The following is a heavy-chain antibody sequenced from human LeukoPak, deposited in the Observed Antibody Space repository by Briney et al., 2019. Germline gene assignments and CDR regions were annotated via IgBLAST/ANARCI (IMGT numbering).Heavy chain of an antibody. D-gene: IGHD4-17*01. CDR3: ARAPSGLRSPLDY. J-gene: IGHJ4*02. Sequence: GGSLRLSCAASGFTFSSYSMNWVRQAPGKGLEWVSYISSSSSTIYYADSVKGRFTISRDNAKNSLYLQMNSLRAEDTAVYYCARAPSGLRSPLDYRGQGTLVTVSS. CDR1: GFTFSSYS. CDR2: ISSSSSTI. V-gene: IGHV3-48*01.